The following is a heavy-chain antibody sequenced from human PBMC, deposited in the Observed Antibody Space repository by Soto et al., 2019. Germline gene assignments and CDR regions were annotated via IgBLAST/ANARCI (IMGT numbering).Heavy chain of an antibody. Sequence: GGSLRLSCAASGFTFSSYAMSWVRQAPGKGLEWVSAISGSGGSTYYADSVKGRFTISRDNSKNTLYLQMNSLRAEDTAVYYCAKTYYDFWSGYPAYFDYWGQGTLVTISS. V-gene: IGHV3-23*01. CDR1: GFTFSSYA. CDR3: AKTYYDFWSGYPAYFDY. CDR2: ISGSGGST. J-gene: IGHJ4*02. D-gene: IGHD3-3*01.